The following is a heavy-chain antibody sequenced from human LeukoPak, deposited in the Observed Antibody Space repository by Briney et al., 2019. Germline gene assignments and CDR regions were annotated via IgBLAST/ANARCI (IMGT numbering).Heavy chain of an antibody. CDR1: GDSVSRNDAA. V-gene: IGHV6-1*01. Sequence: SQTLSLTCAISGDSVSRNDAAWNWIRQSPSRGLEWLGRTHYGSGWINEYAVSLGSRIVVSADTSKNQFSLQLNSVTPEDTAVYYCARGRRVYYGTDVWGQGTTVTVSS. CDR3: ARGRRVYYGTDV. D-gene: IGHD6-6*01. J-gene: IGHJ6*02. CDR2: THYGSGWIN.